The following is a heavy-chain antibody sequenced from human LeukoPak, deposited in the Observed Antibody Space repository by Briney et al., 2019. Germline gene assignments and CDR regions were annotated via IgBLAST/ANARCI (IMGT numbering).Heavy chain of an antibody. J-gene: IGHJ4*02. Sequence: XLTXXVSGGSISSGGYYWSWIRQHPGKGLEWIGYIYYSGSTYYNPSLKSRVTISVDTSKNQFSLKLSSVTAADTAVYYCAGQRRGYSYGLFDYWGQGTLVTVSS. CDR3: AGQRRGYSYGLFDY. V-gene: IGHV4-31*02. D-gene: IGHD5-18*01. CDR1: GGSISSGGYY. CDR2: IYYSGST.